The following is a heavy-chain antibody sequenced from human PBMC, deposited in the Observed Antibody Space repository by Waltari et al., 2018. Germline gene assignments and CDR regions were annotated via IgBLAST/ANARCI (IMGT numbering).Heavy chain of an antibody. V-gene: IGHV3-7*03. CDR3: ARSDQKVHRYDSSGSYTDI. CDR2: IKQDGSEK. CDR1: GFTFSSYW. D-gene: IGHD3-22*01. Sequence: EVQLVESGGGLVQPGGSLRLSCAASGFTFSSYWLSWVRQDPGKGLEWVANIKQDGSEKYYVDSVKGRFTISRDNAKNSLYLQMNSLRAEDTAVYYCARSDQKVHRYDSSGSYTDIWGQGTMVTVSS. J-gene: IGHJ3*02.